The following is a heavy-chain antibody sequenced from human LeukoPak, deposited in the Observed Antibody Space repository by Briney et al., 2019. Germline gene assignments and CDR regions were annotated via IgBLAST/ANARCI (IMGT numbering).Heavy chain of an antibody. D-gene: IGHD1-1*01. V-gene: IGHV4-59*01. CDR3: ARAWMKGPLDY. J-gene: IGHJ4*02. CDR2: IYYSGST. Sequence: SETLSLTCTVSGGSISSYYWSWIRQPPGKGLGWIGYIYYSGSTNYNPSLKSRVTISVDTSKNQFSLKLSSVTAADTAVYYCARAWMKGPLDYWGQGTLVTVSS. CDR1: GGSISSYY.